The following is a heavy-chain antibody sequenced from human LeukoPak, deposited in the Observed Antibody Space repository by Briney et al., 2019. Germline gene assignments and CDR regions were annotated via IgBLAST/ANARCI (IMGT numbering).Heavy chain of an antibody. J-gene: IGHJ4*02. CDR3: AKEVGRDSGT. V-gene: IGHV3-33*06. D-gene: IGHD1-26*01. CDR2: IWYDGSKR. CDR1: GFSFRSFA. Sequence: PGTSLRLSCAGSGFSFRSFAIHWVRQAPGKGLEWVAVIWYDGSKRYHADSVEGRFTISRDNTKDTAYLQMSSLTVEDTAVYYCAKEVGRDSGTWGQGTLVTVSS.